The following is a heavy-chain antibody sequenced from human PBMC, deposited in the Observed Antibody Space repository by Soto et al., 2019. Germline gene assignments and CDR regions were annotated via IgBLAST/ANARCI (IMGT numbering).Heavy chain of an antibody. CDR2: ISSIGST. CDR1: GGSISSGDYF. J-gene: IGHJ6*02. CDR3: ARGLVIRPYYYHGMDV. Sequence: QVQLQESGPGLVKPSQTLSLTCTVSGGSISSGDYFWSWIRQSPGKGLEWIGYISSIGSTYYNPSLKSRVSVSRDTSKNQISLKLSSVTTTDTAVYYCARGLVIRPYYYHGMDVWGQGTTVNVSS. D-gene: IGHD3-9*01. V-gene: IGHV4-30-4*01.